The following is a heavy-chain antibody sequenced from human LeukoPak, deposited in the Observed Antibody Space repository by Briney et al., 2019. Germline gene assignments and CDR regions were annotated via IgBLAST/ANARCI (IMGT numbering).Heavy chain of an antibody. J-gene: IGHJ5*02. Sequence: SETLPLTCTVSGGSISSGGYYWSWIRQHPGKGLEWIGFIYYSGSTYYNPSLKSRITISLDTSKNQFSLKLSSVTAADTAAYYCARTYCGGDCYWWFDPWGQGTLLTVSS. CDR2: IYYSGST. CDR3: ARTYCGGDCYWWFDP. D-gene: IGHD2-21*02. CDR1: GGSISSGGYY. V-gene: IGHV4-31*03.